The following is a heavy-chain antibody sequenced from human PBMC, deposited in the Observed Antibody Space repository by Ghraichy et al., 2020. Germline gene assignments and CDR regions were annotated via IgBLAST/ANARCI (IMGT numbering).Heavy chain of an antibody. J-gene: IGHJ6*02. V-gene: IGHV3-30*18. CDR1: GFTFSSYG. CDR3: VKVIVVVSYYYYGMDV. D-gene: IGHD3/OR15-3a*01. Sequence: GGSLRLSCAASGFTFSSYGMHWVRQAPGKGLEWVAVISYDGSNKYYADSVKGRFTISRDNSKNTLYLQMNSLRAEDTAVYYCVKVIVVVSYYYYGMDVGGQGTTVTVSS. CDR2: ISYDGSNK.